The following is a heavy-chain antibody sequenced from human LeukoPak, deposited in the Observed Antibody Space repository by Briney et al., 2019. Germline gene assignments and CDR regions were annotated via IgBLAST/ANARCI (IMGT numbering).Heavy chain of an antibody. V-gene: IGHV4-39*01. J-gene: IGHJ4*02. CDR3: ARQRYSGYDYGRDFDY. CDR2: IYYSGST. CDR1: GGSISSSSYY. D-gene: IGHD5-12*01. Sequence: SGTLSLTCAVSGGSISSSSYYWGWIRQPPGKGLEWIGSIYYSGSTYYNPSLKSRVTISVDTSKNQFSLKLSSVTAADTAVYYCARQRYSGYDYGRDFDYWGQGTLVTVSS.